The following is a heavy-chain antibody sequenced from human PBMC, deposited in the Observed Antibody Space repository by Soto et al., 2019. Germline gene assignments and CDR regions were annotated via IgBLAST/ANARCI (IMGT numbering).Heavy chain of an antibody. CDR2: ISSDGSDK. Sequence: QVQLVESGGGVVQPGRSLRLSCAASGFTFNNYGMHWVRQAPGEGLEWVAAISSDGSDKLYADSVKGRFTISRDNSKNPLYRQMSSLRAEDTAMYYLVGGGGYFQHWGQGTPVSVSS. CDR1: GFTFNNYG. D-gene: IGHD2-15*01. J-gene: IGHJ1*01. V-gene: IGHV3-30*03. CDR3: VGGGGYFQH.